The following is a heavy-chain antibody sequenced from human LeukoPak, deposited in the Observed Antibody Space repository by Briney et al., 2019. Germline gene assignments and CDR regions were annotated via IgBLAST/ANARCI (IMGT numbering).Heavy chain of an antibody. J-gene: IGHJ6*03. V-gene: IGHV4-34*01. CDR3: ARSSDYYYYYMDV. CDR2: INHSGST. Sequence: SETLSLTCAVYGGSFSGYYLSWIRQPPGKGLEWVGAINHSGSTNYNPSSKSRVSISVDTSKNQFSLKLSSVTAADTAVYYCARSSDYYYYYMDVWGKGTTVTVSS. CDR1: GGSFSGYY.